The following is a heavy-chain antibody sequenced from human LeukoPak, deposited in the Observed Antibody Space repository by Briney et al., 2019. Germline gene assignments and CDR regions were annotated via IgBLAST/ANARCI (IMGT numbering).Heavy chain of an antibody. CDR1: SITFTKAW. CDR3: ATSITTPGAFDI. CDR2: IVSETVGGRT. V-gene: IGHV3-15*07. Sequence: GGSLRLSCAASSITFTKAWMNWVRQAPGKGLEWVARIVSETVGGRTDYAASVKGRFTISRDDSKSTLFLQMSSLKIEDTAVYYCATSITTPGAFDIWGQGVLVTVTS. J-gene: IGHJ4*02. D-gene: IGHD1-1*01.